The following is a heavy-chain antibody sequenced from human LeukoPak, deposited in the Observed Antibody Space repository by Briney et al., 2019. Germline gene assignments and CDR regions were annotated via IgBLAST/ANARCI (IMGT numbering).Heavy chain of an antibody. CDR3: ARGKLSSRRGDPNYYYYYMDV. J-gene: IGHJ6*03. V-gene: IGHV3-30*02. CDR2: IRYDGSNK. D-gene: IGHD3-16*02. CDR1: GFTFSSYG. Sequence: GGSLRLSSAASGFTFSSYGMHWVRQAPGKGLEWVAFIRYDGSNKYYADSVKGRFTISRDNSKNTLYLRMNSLRAEDTAVYCCARGKLSSRRGDPNYYYYYMDVWGKGTTVTISS.